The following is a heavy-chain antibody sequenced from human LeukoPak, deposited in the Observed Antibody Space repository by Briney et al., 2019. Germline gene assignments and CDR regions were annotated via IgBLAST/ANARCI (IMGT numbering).Heavy chain of an antibody. CDR1: GLTFSDYS. V-gene: IGHV3-23*01. CDR2: ISAGGGST. CDR3: AKARYDYVWGSYRPPDY. D-gene: IGHD3-16*02. J-gene: IGHJ4*02. Sequence: GGSLRLSCAVSGLTFSDYSMAWVRQAPGKGLFWVSGISAGGGSTYYADSVKGRFTISRDNSKNALYLQMNSLRAEDTAVYYCAKARYDYVWGSYRPPDYWGQGTLVTVSS.